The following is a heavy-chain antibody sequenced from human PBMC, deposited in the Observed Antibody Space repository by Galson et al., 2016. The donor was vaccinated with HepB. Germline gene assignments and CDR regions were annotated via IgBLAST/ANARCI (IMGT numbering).Heavy chain of an antibody. J-gene: IGHJ4*02. V-gene: IGHV3-15*07. CDR1: GFTFTNAW. CDR2: IKSKIDGGTA. Sequence: SLRLSCAASGFTFTNAWMNWVRQAPGKGLEWAGRIKSKIDGGTADYAAPVKGRFTISGDDSKNTLYLQMTSLKTEDTAVYYCTTVLSTASMSGWYDWGFDSWGQGTLVTVSS. D-gene: IGHD6-19*01. CDR3: TTVLSTASMSGWYDWGFDS.